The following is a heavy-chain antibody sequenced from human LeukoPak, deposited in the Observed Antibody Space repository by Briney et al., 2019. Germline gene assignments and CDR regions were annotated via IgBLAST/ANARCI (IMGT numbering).Heavy chain of an antibody. J-gene: IGHJ6*02. CDR3: ARTLLYYFWTSPGVMDV. D-gene: IGHD3-3*01. Sequence: PGGSLRLSCAASGFPFSSYGMHWVRQAPGRGLEWVAVIWYDGSTKYYADSVKDRFTISRDNTKNTLYLQMSSLRAEDTAVYYCARTLLYYFWTSPGVMDVWGQGTTVTVFS. V-gene: IGHV3-33*01. CDR1: GFPFSSYG. CDR2: IWYDGSTK.